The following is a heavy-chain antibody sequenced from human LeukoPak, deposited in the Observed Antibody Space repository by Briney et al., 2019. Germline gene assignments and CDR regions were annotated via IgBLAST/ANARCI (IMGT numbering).Heavy chain of an antibody. D-gene: IGHD3-10*01. Sequence: ASVKVSCKASGGTFSSYAISWVRQAPGQGLEWMGGIIPIFGTANYAQKFQGRVTITTDESTSTAYMELSSLRSEDTAVYYCARGDTNIMVRELYPRPVDYWGQGTLVTVSS. CDR1: GGTFSSYA. CDR3: ARGDTNIMVRELYPRPVDY. V-gene: IGHV1-69*05. CDR2: IIPIFGTA. J-gene: IGHJ4*02.